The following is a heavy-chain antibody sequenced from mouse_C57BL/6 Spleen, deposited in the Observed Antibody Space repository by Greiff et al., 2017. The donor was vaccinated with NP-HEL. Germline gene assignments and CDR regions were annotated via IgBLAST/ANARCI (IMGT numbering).Heavy chain of an antibody. V-gene: IGHV1-64*01. J-gene: IGHJ2*01. D-gene: IGHD1-1*01. Sequence: QVQLQQPGAELVKPGASVKLSCKASGYTFTSYWMHWVKQRPGQGLEWIGMIHPNSGSTNYNEKFKSKATLTVDKSSSTAYMQLSSLTSEDSAVYYCARRGITTVPLDYWGQGTTLTVSS. CDR1: GYTFTSYW. CDR2: IHPNSGST. CDR3: ARRGITTVPLDY.